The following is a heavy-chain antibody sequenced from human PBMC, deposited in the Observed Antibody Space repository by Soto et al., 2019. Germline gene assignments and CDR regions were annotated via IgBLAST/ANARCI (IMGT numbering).Heavy chain of an antibody. CDR3: ASRGIAHYYYYGMDV. Sequence: PGESLKISCKGSGYSFTSYWISWVRQMPGKGLEWMGRIDPSDSYTNYSPSFQGHVTISADKSISTAYLQWSSLKASDTAMYYCASRGIAHYYYYGMDVWGQGTTVTVSS. V-gene: IGHV5-10-1*01. CDR2: IDPSDSYT. CDR1: GYSFTSYW. D-gene: IGHD6-13*01. J-gene: IGHJ6*02.